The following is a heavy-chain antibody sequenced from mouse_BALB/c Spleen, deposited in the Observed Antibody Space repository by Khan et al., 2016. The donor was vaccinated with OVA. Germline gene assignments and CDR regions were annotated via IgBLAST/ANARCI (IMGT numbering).Heavy chain of an antibody. Sequence: EVQLQESGPGLVKPSQSLSLTCTVTGYSITSDYAWNWIRQFPGNKLEWMGHISYSGNTKYNPSLKSRISITRDTAKNQFFLQLNSVTTEDTATYYCARIYGGEFAYWGQGTTLTVS. CDR1: GYSITSDYA. J-gene: IGHJ2*01. V-gene: IGHV3-2*02. CDR3: ARIYGGEFAY. CDR2: ISYSGNT. D-gene: IGHD1-1*01.